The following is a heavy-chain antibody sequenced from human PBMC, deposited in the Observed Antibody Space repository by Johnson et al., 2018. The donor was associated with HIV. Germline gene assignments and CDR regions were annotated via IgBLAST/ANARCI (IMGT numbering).Heavy chain of an antibody. D-gene: IGHD5-12*01. CDR2: IYSGGST. Sequence: VQLVESGGGVVQPGRSLRLSCAASGFTVSSNYMSWVHQAPGKGLEWVSVIYSGGSTYYADSVKGRFTISRDDSKNTLYLQMNSLKTEDTAVYYCTTHSGYESDAFDIWGQGTMVTVSS. V-gene: IGHV3-66*01. CDR1: GFTVSSNY. CDR3: TTHSGYESDAFDI. J-gene: IGHJ3*02.